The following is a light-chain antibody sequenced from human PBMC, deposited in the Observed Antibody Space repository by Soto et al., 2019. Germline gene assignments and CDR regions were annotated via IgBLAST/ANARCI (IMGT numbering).Light chain of an antibody. Sequence: QPVLTQSPSASASLGASVKLTCTLSSGHSSYAIAWHQQQPEKGPRFLMKVNSDGSHSRGDGIPDRFSGSSPGAERYLTISSLQSEDEADYYCQTWGTGIRVFGGGTKLTVL. CDR1: SGHSSYA. V-gene: IGLV4-69*01. CDR3: QTWGTGIRV. J-gene: IGLJ3*02. CDR2: VNSDGSH.